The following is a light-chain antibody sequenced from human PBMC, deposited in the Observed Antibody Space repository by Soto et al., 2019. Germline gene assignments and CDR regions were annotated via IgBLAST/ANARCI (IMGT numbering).Light chain of an antibody. CDR1: QTINNY. J-gene: IGKJ4*01. CDR2: AAS. V-gene: IGKV1-39*01. Sequence: DIQMTQSPSSLSASVGDRVTITCRASQTINNYLNWYQQRPGKAPKLLIYAASSLQSGVPSRFSGSFSGTDFTLTISSLQPEDFAIYYCQQSYTVPLTVGGGTRVEIK. CDR3: QQSYTVPLT.